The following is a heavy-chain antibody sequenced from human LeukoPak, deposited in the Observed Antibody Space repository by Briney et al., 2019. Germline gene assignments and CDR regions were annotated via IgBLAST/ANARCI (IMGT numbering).Heavy chain of an antibody. CDR2: INPNSGGT. V-gene: IGHV1-2*06. J-gene: IGHJ6*03. Sequence: ASVKVSCKASGYTFTGYYMHWVRQAPGQGLEWMGRINPNSGGTNYAQKFQGRVTIPRDTSISTAYREPSRLRSDDTAVYYCARDLARRYYYYYMDVWGKGTTVSVSS. CDR3: ARDLARRYYYYYMDV. D-gene: IGHD3-3*02. CDR1: GYTFTGYY.